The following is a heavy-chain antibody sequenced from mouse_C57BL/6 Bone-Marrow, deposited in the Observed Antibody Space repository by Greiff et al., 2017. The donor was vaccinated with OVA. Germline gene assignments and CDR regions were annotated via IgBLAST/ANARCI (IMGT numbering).Heavy chain of an antibody. Sequence: VQLQESGAELVRPGASVTLSCKASGYTFTDYEMHWVKQTPVHGLEWIGAIDPETGGTAYNQKFKGKAILTADKSSSTAYMELRSLTSEDSAVYYCTRSRQLRLPFAYWGQGTLVTVSA. V-gene: IGHV1-15*01. D-gene: IGHD3-2*02. CDR1: GYTFTDYE. J-gene: IGHJ3*01. CDR2: IDPETGGT. CDR3: TRSRQLRLPFAY.